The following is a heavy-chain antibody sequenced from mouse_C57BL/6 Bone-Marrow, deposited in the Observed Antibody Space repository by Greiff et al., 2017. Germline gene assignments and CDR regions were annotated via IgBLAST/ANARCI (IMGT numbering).Heavy chain of an antibody. Sequence: QVQLQQPGAELVKPGASVKLSCKASGYTFTSYWMQWVKQRPGQGLEWIGEIDPSDSYTNYNQKFKGKATLTVDTSSSTAYMQLSSLTSEDSAVYYCARFPFITTVVARGYWGQGTTLTVSS. D-gene: IGHD1-1*01. CDR2: IDPSDSYT. CDR1: GYTFTSYW. J-gene: IGHJ2*01. V-gene: IGHV1-50*01. CDR3: ARFPFITTVVARGY.